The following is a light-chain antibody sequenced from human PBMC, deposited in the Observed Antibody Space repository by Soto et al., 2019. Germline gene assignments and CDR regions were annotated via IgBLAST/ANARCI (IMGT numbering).Light chain of an antibody. V-gene: IGKV3-15*01. CDR2: DAS. Sequence: ILMTQSPATLSVSPGGRATLSCRASEDVSSKLAWYQQKPGLPPRLVMYDASTRATGIPGRCSGSGCGKDFTLTISGRESEEFAIYYCLQYDTWPPGTFGQGTKVEI. CDR1: EDVSSK. J-gene: IGKJ1*01. CDR3: LQYDTWPPGT.